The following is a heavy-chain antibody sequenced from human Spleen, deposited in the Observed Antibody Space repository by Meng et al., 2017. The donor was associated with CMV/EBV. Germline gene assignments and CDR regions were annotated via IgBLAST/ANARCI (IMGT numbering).Heavy chain of an antibody. V-gene: IGHV3-15*01. Sequence: LSCAASGFIFSKAWMTWVRQAPGKGLEWVGRIKNKVDGGTTDYAAPVKGRFSISRDDSKNTLYLQMNNLKTDDTAIYYCITWTPVTYWGQGTLVTVSS. J-gene: IGHJ4*02. CDR3: ITWTPVTY. CDR1: GFIFSKAW. CDR2: IKNKVDGGTT. D-gene: IGHD4-17*01.